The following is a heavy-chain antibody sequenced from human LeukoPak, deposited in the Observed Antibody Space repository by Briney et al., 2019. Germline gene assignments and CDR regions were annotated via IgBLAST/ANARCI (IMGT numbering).Heavy chain of an antibody. CDR1: GGSISSSSYY. CDR2: IYYSGST. D-gene: IGHD1-1*01. CDR3: ARTEGGTTARTFDY. Sequence: SETLSLTCTVSGGSISSSSYYWGWIRQPPGKGLEWIGSIYYSGSTYYNPSLKSRVTISVDTSKNQFSLKLSSVTAADTAVYYCARTEGGTTARTFDYWGQGSLVTVSS. J-gene: IGHJ4*02. V-gene: IGHV4-39*07.